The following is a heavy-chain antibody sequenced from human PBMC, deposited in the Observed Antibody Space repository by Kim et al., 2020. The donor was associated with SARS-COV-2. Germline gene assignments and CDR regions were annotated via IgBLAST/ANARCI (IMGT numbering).Heavy chain of an antibody. CDR1: GFTFSSYG. D-gene: IGHD3-10*01. CDR3: ANGGYYYGSGSPYFDL. Sequence: GGSLRLSCAASGFTFSSYGMHWVRQAPGKGLEGVAVISYDGSNKYYADSVKGRFTISRDNSKNTLYLQMNSLRAEDTAVYYCANGGYYYGSGSPYFDLWG. J-gene: IGHJ2*01. V-gene: IGHV3-30*18. CDR2: ISYDGSNK.